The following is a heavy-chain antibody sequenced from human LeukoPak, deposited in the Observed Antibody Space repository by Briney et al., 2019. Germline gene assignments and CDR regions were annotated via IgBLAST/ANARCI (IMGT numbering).Heavy chain of an antibody. CDR2: IKEDGSAK. J-gene: IGHJ4*02. CDR1: GFTFSSYW. Sequence: GGSLRLSCGISGFTFSSYWMSWVRQAPGKGLEWVANIKEDGSAKYSVESVKGRFTISRDNAKNTLYLQMNSLRAEDTAVYYCARDSPGYGAYDLGWGQGTLVTVSS. V-gene: IGHV3-7*04. CDR3: ARDSPGYGAYDLG. D-gene: IGHD5-12*01.